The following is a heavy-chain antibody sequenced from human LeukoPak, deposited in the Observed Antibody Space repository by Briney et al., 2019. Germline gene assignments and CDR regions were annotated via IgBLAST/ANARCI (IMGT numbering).Heavy chain of an antibody. Sequence: GGSLRLSCAASGFTFSNYAMSWVRQAPGQGLEWVSVISSDGINTYYADSVKGRFTISRDNSRNTLYLQMNSLRVDDTAICYCASGRGSGNYNYFDPWGQGTLVTVSS. CDR2: ISSDGINT. CDR1: GFTFSNYA. CDR3: ASGRGSGNYNYFDP. J-gene: IGHJ5*02. V-gene: IGHV3-23*01. D-gene: IGHD3-10*01.